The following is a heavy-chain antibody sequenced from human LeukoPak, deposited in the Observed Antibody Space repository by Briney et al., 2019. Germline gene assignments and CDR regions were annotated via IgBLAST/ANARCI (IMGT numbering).Heavy chain of an antibody. CDR1: GGSISSYY. J-gene: IGHJ4*02. CDR2: IYYRVTS. V-gene: IGHV4-59*01. Sequence: SETLSLTCAVSGGSISSYYWSWIRQPPGKGLEWIGYIYYRVTSDYNPSLKSRVTMSVDMSTRQISLKLSSVTAADTAVYYCARAVGGDGSGSLWGPGTLVTVSS. CDR3: ARAVGGDGSGSL. D-gene: IGHD3-10*01.